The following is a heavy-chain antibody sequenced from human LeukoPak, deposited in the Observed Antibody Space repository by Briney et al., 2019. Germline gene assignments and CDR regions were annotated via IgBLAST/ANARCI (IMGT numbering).Heavy chain of an antibody. CDR3: ARDRGRKFDP. CDR1: GFTFSSYS. CDR2: ISSSSSYI. Sequence: GGSLRLSCAASGFTFSSYSMNWVRQAPGKGLEWVSSISSSSSYIYYADSVKGRFTISRDNAKNSLYLRMNSLRAEDTAVYYCARDRGRKFDPWGQGTLVTVSS. V-gene: IGHV3-21*01. D-gene: IGHD3-10*01. J-gene: IGHJ5*02.